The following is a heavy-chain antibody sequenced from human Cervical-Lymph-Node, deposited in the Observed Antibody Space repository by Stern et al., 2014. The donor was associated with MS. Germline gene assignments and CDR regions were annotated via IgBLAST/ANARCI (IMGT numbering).Heavy chain of an antibody. D-gene: IGHD4-11*01. Sequence: QVQLVQSGPEVRQPGASVRVSCKASGYTFTTPNYGIAWVREAPGRGLEWIGWISSYNGNTVYAQKPQDRVTMTTDTSTSTAYMELRSLRSDDTAFYYCARERLRDFNDYHFDSWGQGTLVTVSS. CDR2: ISSYNGNT. V-gene: IGHV1-18*01. CDR1: GYTFTTPNYG. CDR3: ARERLRDFNDYHFDS. J-gene: IGHJ4*02.